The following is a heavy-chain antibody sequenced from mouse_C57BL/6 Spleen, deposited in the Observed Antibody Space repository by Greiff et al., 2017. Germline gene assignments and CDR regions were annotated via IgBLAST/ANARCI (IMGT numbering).Heavy chain of an antibody. Sequence: EVNLVESGGGLVQPGGSLKLSCAASGFTFSDYYMYWVRQTPEKRLEWVAYISNGGGSTYSPDTVKGRFTISRDNAKNTLYLQMSRLKSEDTAMYYCARRAMDYWGQGTSVTVSS. CDR2: ISNGGGST. V-gene: IGHV5-12*01. CDR1: GFTFSDYY. CDR3: ARRAMDY. J-gene: IGHJ4*01.